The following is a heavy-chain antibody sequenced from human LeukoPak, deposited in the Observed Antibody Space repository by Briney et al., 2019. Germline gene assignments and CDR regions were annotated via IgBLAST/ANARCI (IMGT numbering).Heavy chain of an antibody. V-gene: IGHV3-30-3*01. J-gene: IGHJ3*01. D-gene: IGHD3-3*01. Sequence: QPGRSLRLSCAASGFTFSDYAMHWVRQAPGKGLEWVAVLSYGGTNKYYADSVKGRFTISRDNSKNTMFLQMNSLRAEDTAVYHCARDRSGYANDAFDFWDQGTMVTVSS. CDR2: LSYGGTNK. CDR3: ARDRSGYANDAFDF. CDR1: GFTFSDYA.